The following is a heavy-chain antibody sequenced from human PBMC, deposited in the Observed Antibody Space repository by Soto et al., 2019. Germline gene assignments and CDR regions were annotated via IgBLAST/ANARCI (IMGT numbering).Heavy chain of an antibody. CDR3: ARDLRVRGPMDYYYYYMDV. D-gene: IGHD3-10*01. CDR1: GFTFSSYG. Sequence: QVQLVESGGGVVQPGRSLRLSCAASGFTFSSYGMHWVRQAPGKGLEWVAVIWYDGSNKYYADSVKGRFTISRDNSKNTLYLQMSSLRAEDTAVYYCARDLRVRGPMDYYYYYMDVWGKGTTVTVSS. J-gene: IGHJ6*03. V-gene: IGHV3-33*01. CDR2: IWYDGSNK.